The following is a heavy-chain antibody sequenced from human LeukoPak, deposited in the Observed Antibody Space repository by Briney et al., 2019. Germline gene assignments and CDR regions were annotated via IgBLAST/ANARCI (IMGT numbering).Heavy chain of an antibody. CDR2: IYYSGST. V-gene: IGHV4-39*01. D-gene: IGHD2-2*01. CDR3: ARQGSKQDIVVVPAAPYFDY. J-gene: IGHJ4*02. CDR1: RGSISSGSYY. Sequence: SQTLSLTCTVSRGSISSGSYYWGWIRQPPGKGLEWIGSIYYSGSTYYNPSLKSRVTISVDTSKNQFSLKLSSVTAADTAVYYCARQGSKQDIVVVPAAPYFDYWGQGTLVTVSS.